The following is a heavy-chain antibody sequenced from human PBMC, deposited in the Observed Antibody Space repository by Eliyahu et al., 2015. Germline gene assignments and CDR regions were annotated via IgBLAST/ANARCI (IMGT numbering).Heavy chain of an antibody. CDR2: IIPILGIA. CDR3: ARSIAAAGIGANWFDP. D-gene: IGHD6-13*01. Sequence: QVQLVQSGAEVKKPGSSVKVSCKASGGTFSSYAISWVRQAPGQGLEWMGRIIPILGIANYAQKFQGRVTITADKSTSTAYMELSSLRSEDTAVYYCARSIAAAGIGANWFDPWGQGTLVTVSS. CDR1: GGTFSSYA. V-gene: IGHV1-69*04. J-gene: IGHJ5*02.